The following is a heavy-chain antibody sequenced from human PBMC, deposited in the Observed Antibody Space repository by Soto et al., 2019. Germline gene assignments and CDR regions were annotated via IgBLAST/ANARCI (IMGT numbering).Heavy chain of an antibody. Sequence: EVQLVESGGGLVKPGGSLRLSCAASGFTFSSYSMNWVRQAPGKGLEWVSSISSSSSYIYYADSVKGRFTISRDNAKNSLYLQMNSLRAEDTAVYYGARDGYCSGGSCYSQRGGMDVWGQGTTVTVSS. CDR2: ISSSSSYI. D-gene: IGHD2-15*01. CDR3: ARDGYCSGGSCYSQRGGMDV. J-gene: IGHJ6*02. V-gene: IGHV3-21*01. CDR1: GFTFSSYS.